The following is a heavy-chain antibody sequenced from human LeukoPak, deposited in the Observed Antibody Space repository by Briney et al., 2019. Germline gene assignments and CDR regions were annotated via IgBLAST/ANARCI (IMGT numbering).Heavy chain of an antibody. D-gene: IGHD6-19*01. Sequence: GGSLRLSCVASGFTFSGHWMNWVRQVPGKGLVAVSRITPDGGSTAYADSVKGRFTISRDNDKNTLYLEMNSLTAEDTALYYCSRSGYSNGYDFWGQGTLVTVSS. V-gene: IGHV3-74*03. CDR3: SRSGYSNGYDF. CDR2: ITPDGGST. CDR1: GFTFSGHW. J-gene: IGHJ4*02.